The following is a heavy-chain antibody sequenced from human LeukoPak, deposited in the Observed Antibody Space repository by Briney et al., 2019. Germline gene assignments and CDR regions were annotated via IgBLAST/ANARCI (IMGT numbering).Heavy chain of an antibody. CDR1: GYSISIGYY. D-gene: IGHD2-8*01. Sequence: KPSETLSLTCVVSGYSISIGYYWAWIRQPPGKGPEWIGRIYQSGSTNYNPSLKSRVTIAVDTSKNQFSLKLTSVTAADTAVYYCARVARYCTNGVCPDYYFYYMDVWGKGTTVTVSS. J-gene: IGHJ6*03. V-gene: IGHV4-38-2*01. CDR3: ARVARYCTNGVCPDYYFYYMDV. CDR2: IYQSGST.